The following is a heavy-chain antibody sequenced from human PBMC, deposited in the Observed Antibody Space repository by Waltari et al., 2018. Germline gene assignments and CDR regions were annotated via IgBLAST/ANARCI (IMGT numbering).Heavy chain of an antibody. CDR2: IYYSGST. CDR3: ARLETWHYYYYMDV. CDR1: GGSISSYS. V-gene: IGHV4-59*01. Sequence: QVQLQESGPGLVKPSETLSLTCTVSGGSISSYSWSWIRQPPGKGLEWIGYIYYSGSTNYNPSLKSRVTISVDTSKNQFSLKLSSVTAADTAVYYCARLETWHYYYYMDVWGKGTTVTVSS. J-gene: IGHJ6*03. D-gene: IGHD5-12*01.